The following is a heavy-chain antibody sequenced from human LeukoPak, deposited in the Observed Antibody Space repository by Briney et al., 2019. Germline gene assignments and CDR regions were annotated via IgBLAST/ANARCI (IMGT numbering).Heavy chain of an antibody. CDR2: IYYGGST. Sequence: SSETLSLTCTVSGGSISSYYWSWIREPPGKGLEWIGYIYYGGSTDYNPSLKSRVTISKDTSKTQFSLRLSSVTAADTAVYYCARARLDSRGRFDYWGQGTLVTVSS. D-gene: IGHD3-22*01. CDR1: GGSISSYY. J-gene: IGHJ4*02. V-gene: IGHV4-59*01. CDR3: ARARLDSRGRFDY.